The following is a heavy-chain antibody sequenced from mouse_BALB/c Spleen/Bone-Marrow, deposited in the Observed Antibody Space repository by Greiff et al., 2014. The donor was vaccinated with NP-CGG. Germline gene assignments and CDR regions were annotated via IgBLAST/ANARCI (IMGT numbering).Heavy chain of an antibody. D-gene: IGHD2-4*01. Sequence: VMLVESGPGLVAPSQSLSITCTVSGFSLTGYGVSWVRQPPGKGLEWLGMIWGDGSTDYNSALKSRPSISKDNSMSQVFLKMNSLQTDDTARYYCARDSFLITRALDYWGQGTSVTVSS. CDR2: IWGDGST. J-gene: IGHJ4*01. CDR3: ARDSFLITRALDY. V-gene: IGHV2-6-7*01. CDR1: GFSLTGYG.